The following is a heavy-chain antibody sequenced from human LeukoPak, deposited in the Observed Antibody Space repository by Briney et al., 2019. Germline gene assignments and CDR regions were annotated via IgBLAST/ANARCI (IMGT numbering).Heavy chain of an antibody. J-gene: IGHJ4*02. CDR3: ARGGYDSSGYSDY. V-gene: IGHV1-69*05. D-gene: IGHD3-22*01. Sequence: AVKVSCKASGGTFSSYAISWVRQAPGQGLEWMGGIIPIFGTANYAQKFQGRVTITTDESTSTAYMELSSLRSEDTAVYYCARGGYDSSGYSDYWGQGTLVTVSS. CDR2: IIPIFGTA. CDR1: GGTFSSYA.